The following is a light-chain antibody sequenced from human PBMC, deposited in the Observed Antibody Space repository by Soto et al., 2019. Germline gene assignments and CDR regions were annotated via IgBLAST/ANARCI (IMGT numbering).Light chain of an antibody. CDR1: QSVSSD. J-gene: IGKJ1*01. V-gene: IGKV3-15*01. Sequence: EIVLTQSPATLSLSPGERATLSCRASQSVSSDLAWYHQKPGQAPRLLIYGASTRATGIPARFSGSGSGTELTLTINSLQSEDFAVYYCQQYNNWPRTFGQGTKVDIK. CDR2: GAS. CDR3: QQYNNWPRT.